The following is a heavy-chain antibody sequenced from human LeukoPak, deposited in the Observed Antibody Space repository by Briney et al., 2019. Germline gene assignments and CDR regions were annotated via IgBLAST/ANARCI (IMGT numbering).Heavy chain of an antibody. D-gene: IGHD3-3*01. CDR2: IYSGGST. Sequence: GGSLRLSCAASGFTVSSNYMSWVRQAPGKGLEWVSVIYSGGSTYYADSVKGRFTISRDNSKNTLYLQMNSLRAEDTAVYYCARARYYDFWSGYYIRLVDYWGQGTLVTVSS. V-gene: IGHV3-66*01. J-gene: IGHJ4*02. CDR1: GFTVSSNY. CDR3: ARARYYDFWSGYYIRLVDY.